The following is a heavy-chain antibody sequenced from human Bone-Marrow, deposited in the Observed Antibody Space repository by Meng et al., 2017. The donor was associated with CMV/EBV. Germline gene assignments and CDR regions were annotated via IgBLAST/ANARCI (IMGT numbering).Heavy chain of an antibody. D-gene: IGHD2-2*01. CDR3: ARSVAGDPVYQLSSYYYYYGMDV. V-gene: IGHV4-59*01. J-gene: IGHJ6*02. CDR2: IYYSGST. Sequence: SETLSLTCTVSGGSISSYYWSWIRQPPGKGLEWIGYIYYSGSTNYNPSLKSRVTISVDTSKNQFPLKLSSVTAADTAVYYCARSVAGDPVYQLSSYYYYYGMDVWGQGTTVTVSS. CDR1: GGSISSYY.